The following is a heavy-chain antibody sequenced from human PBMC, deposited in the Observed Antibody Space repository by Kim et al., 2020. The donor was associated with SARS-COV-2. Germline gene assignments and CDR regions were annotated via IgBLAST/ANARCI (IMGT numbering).Heavy chain of an antibody. V-gene: IGHV4-39*01. Sequence: SETLSLTCTVSGGSISSSSYYWGWIRQPPGKGLEWIGSIYYSGSTYYNPSLKSRVTISVDTSKNQFSLKLSSVTAADTAVYYCARHIVVVPAAIGWGQGTLVTVSS. CDR3: ARHIVVVPAAIG. D-gene: IGHD2-2*01. CDR1: GGSISSSSYY. J-gene: IGHJ4*02. CDR2: IYYSGST.